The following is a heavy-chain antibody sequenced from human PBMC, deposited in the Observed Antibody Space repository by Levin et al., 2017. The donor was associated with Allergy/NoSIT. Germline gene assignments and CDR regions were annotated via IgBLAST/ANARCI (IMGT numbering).Heavy chain of an antibody. CDR1: GFTFSDYY. CDR3: ARRSGSYLNIYNWFDP. J-gene: IGHJ5*02. Sequence: GESLKISCAASGFTFSDYYMSWIRQAPGKGLEWVSYISSSGSTIYYADSVKGRFTISRDNAKNSLYLQMNSLRAEDTAVYYCARRSGSYLNIYNWFDPWGQGTLVTVSS. CDR2: ISSSGSTI. V-gene: IGHV3-11*01. D-gene: IGHD1-26*01.